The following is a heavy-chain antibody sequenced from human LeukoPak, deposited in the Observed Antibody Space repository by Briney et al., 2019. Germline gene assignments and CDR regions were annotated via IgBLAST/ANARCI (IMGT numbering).Heavy chain of an antibody. CDR3: ARSIPAGNRR. V-gene: IGHV3-23*01. CDR2: ISGSGGST. J-gene: IGHJ4*02. D-gene: IGHD2-2*01. Sequence: GVSLRLSSAAAGFTFISYAMSWVRQAPGKGLEWVSAISGSGGSTYYADSVKGRFTISRDNAKNSLYLQMNSLRAEDTAVYYCARSIPAGNRRWGQGTLVTVSS. CDR1: GFTFISYA.